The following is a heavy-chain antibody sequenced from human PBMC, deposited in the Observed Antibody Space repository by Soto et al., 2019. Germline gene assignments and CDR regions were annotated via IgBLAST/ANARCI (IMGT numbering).Heavy chain of an antibody. V-gene: IGHV1-8*01. CDR1: GYTFTSYD. CDR2: MNPNSGNT. Sequence: QVQLVQSGAEVKKPGASVKVSCKASGYTFTSYDINWVRQATGQGLEWMGWMNPNSGNTGYAQKFQGRVTMTRNTSISTAYMELSSLRSEDTAVYYCARPNLYYDFWSGYSNGMDVWGQGTTVTVSS. J-gene: IGHJ6*02. D-gene: IGHD3-3*01. CDR3: ARPNLYYDFWSGYSNGMDV.